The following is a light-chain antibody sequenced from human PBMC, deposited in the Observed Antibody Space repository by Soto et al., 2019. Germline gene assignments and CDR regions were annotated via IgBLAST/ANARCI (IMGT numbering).Light chain of an antibody. CDR3: QQRSNWPAIT. Sequence: EIVLTQPPATLSVSPGERATLSCRASQSVSRDLAWYQQKPGQAPRLLIYGASTRAPSIPARFSGSGSGTDFTLTISSLQSEDFAVYYCQQRSNWPAITFGQGTRLEIK. CDR2: GAS. V-gene: IGKV3-15*01. J-gene: IGKJ5*01. CDR1: QSVSRD.